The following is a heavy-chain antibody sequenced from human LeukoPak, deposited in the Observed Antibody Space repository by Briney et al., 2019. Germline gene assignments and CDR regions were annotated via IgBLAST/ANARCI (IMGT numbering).Heavy chain of an antibody. D-gene: IGHD2-2*01. CDR1: GYTFTSYG. J-gene: IGHJ4*02. CDR3: ARDGMSSTKPFDY. V-gene: IGHV1-18*01. Sequence: ASVKVSCKASGYTFTSYGISWVRQAPGQGLEWVGWISAYNGDTHYALNFQGRVTMTTDTSTNTAYMELRSLISHDTAVYYCARDGMSSTKPFDYWGQGTLVTVPS. CDR2: ISAYNGDT.